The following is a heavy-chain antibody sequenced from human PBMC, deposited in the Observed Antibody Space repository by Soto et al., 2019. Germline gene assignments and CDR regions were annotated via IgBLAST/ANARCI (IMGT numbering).Heavy chain of an antibody. D-gene: IGHD3-3*01. CDR3: VKDIWFLELYGMDV. V-gene: IGHV3-64D*06. Sequence: PGGSLRLSCSASGFTFISYAMRWVRQAPGRGLEYVSAISSNGGSTYYADSVKGRFTISRDNSKNTLYLQMSSLRAEDTAVYYCVKDIWFLELYGMDVWGQGTTVTVSS. CDR1: GFTFISYA. CDR2: ISSNGGST. J-gene: IGHJ6*02.